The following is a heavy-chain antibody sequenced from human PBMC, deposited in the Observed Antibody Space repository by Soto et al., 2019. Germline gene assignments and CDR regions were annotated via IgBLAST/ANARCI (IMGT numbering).Heavy chain of an antibody. D-gene: IGHD6-19*01. CDR3: ARDGGQWLYRNWFDP. Sequence: QVQLQESGPGLVKPSGTLSLTCAVSGGSISSSNWWGWVRQPPGKGLEWIGEIYHSGSTNYNPSLKSRVTISVDKSKNHFSLKLSSVTAADTAVYYCARDGGQWLYRNWFDPWGQGTLVTVSS. CDR1: GGSISSSNW. CDR2: IYHSGST. J-gene: IGHJ5*02. V-gene: IGHV4-4*02.